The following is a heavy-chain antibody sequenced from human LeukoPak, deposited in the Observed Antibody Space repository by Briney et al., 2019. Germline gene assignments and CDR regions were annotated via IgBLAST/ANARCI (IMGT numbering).Heavy chain of an antibody. CDR2: ISGSGGRT. J-gene: IGHJ4*02. CDR1: GFPFSSYA. CDR3: AKAPGNFYVSGSYEAY. Sequence: GGSLRLSCAASGFPFSSYAMSWVRQAPGNGLGSFSGISGSGGRTNYADSVKGRFTISRDTSKNTLYLQMNSLRAEDTAVYYCAKAPGNFYVSGSYEAYWGQGTLVTVSS. D-gene: IGHD3-10*01. V-gene: IGHV3-23*01.